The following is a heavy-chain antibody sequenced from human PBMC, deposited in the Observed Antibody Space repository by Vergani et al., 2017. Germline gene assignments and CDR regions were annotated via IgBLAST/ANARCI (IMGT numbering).Heavy chain of an antibody. J-gene: IGHJ4*02. CDR3: ARDRAGYCSGGSCYSDFDY. CDR1: GGTFSSYA. D-gene: IGHD2-15*01. CDR2: IIPIFGTA. V-gene: IGHV1-69*01. Sequence: QVQLVQSGAEVKKPGSSVKVSCKASGGTFSSYAISWVRQAPGQGLEWMGGIIPIFGTANYAQKFQGRVTITADESTSTAYMELSSLRSEDTAVYYCARDRAGYCSGGSCYSDFDYWGQGTLVTVSS.